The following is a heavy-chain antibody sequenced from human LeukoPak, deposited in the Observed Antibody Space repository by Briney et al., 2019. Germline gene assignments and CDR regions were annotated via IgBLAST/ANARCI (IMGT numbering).Heavy chain of an antibody. CDR2: IWYDGSNK. V-gene: IGHV3-33*01. J-gene: IGHJ4*02. Sequence: EGSLRLSCAASGFTFSSYGMHWVRQAPGKGLEWVAVIWYDGSNKYYADSVKGRFTISRDNSKNTLYLQMNSLRAEDTAVYYCASEGGSLDYWGQGTLVTVSS. CDR1: GFTFSSYG. CDR3: ASEGGSLDY. D-gene: IGHD6-25*01.